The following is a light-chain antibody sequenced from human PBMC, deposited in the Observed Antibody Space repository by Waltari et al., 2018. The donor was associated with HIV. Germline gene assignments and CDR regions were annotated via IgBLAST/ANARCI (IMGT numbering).Light chain of an antibody. Sequence: EIVLSQSPASLSLSPGESATVSCRASQSVIGTLLAWYQQRPGQAPRLLIHGVSSRAVDVSERFSGSGSGTEFNFTISRLEPDDFAVYYCQQYGGSPYTFGQGTRVE. CDR2: GVS. CDR3: QQYGGSPYT. CDR1: QSVIGTL. J-gene: IGKJ5*01. V-gene: IGKV3-20*01.